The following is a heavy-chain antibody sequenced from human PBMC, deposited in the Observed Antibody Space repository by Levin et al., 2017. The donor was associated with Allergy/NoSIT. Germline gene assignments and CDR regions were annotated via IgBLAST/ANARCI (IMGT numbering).Heavy chain of an antibody. V-gene: IGHV3-48*03. D-gene: IGHD5-24*01. J-gene: IGHJ4*02. CDR1: GFAFSTYE. CDR2: IDEGGDTL. Sequence: LSLTCEASGFAFSTYEMTWVRQAPGKGLEWVSYIDEGGDTLYYADSVKGRFTISRDNAKNSLFLQMSSLRAEDTAIYYCASGPISNYWGQGTLVTVSS. CDR3: ASGPISNY.